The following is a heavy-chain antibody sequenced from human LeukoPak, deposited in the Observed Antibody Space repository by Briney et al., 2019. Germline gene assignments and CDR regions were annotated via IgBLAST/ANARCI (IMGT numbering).Heavy chain of an antibody. CDR1: GGSFSGYY. CDR2: INHSGST. J-gene: IGHJ4*02. Sequence: SETLSLTCAGYGGSFSGYYWSWIRQPPGKGLEWIGEINHSGSTNYNPSLKSRVTISVDTSKNQFSLKLSSVTAADTAVYYCARDGRAYCGGDCLVDYWGQGTLVTVSS. V-gene: IGHV4-34*01. D-gene: IGHD2-21*02. CDR3: ARDGRAYCGGDCLVDY.